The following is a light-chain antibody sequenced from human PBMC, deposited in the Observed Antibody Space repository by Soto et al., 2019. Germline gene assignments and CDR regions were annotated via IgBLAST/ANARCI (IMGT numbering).Light chain of an antibody. CDR3: CSYVGSYTWV. Sequence: QSVLTQPRSVSGSPGQSVTISCTGTSSDVGGYNYVSWYQQHPDKAPKLMIYDVSKRPSGVPDRFPGSKSGNTASLTISGLQAEDEADYYCCSYVGSYTWVFGGGTKLTVL. CDR1: SSDVGGYNY. J-gene: IGLJ3*02. V-gene: IGLV2-11*01. CDR2: DVS.